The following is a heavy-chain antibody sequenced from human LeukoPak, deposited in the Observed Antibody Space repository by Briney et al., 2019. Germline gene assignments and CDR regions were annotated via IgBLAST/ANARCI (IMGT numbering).Heavy chain of an antibody. CDR2: ISSSSSTI. V-gene: IGHV3-48*01. D-gene: IGHD3-9*01. Sequence: PGGSLRLSCAASGFTFSSYSMNWVRQAPGKGLEWVSYISSSSSTIYYADSVKGRFTISRDSAKNSLYLQMNSLRAEDTAVYYCARANYDILTGHYDYYYYGMDVWGQGTTVTVSS. CDR1: GFTFSSYS. J-gene: IGHJ6*02. CDR3: ARANYDILTGHYDYYYYGMDV.